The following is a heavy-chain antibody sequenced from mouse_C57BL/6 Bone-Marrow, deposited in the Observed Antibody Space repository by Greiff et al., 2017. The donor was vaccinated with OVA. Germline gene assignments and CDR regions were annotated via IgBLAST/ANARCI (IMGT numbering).Heavy chain of an antibody. D-gene: IGHD3-2*02. J-gene: IGHJ1*03. CDR2: ISGGGGNT. V-gene: IGHV5-9*01. CDR1: GFTFSSYT. CDR3: ARLGSHWYLDI. Sequence: EVQGVESGGGLVKPGGSLKLSCAASGFTFSSYTMSWVRQTPEKRLEWVATISGGGGNTYYPDSVMGRFTISRDNAKKTLYLHMSSLRSEDTALYYWARLGSHWYLDIWGTGTTVTVSS.